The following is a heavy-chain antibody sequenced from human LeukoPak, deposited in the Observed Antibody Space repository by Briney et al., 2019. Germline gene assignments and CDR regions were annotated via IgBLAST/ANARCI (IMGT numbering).Heavy chain of an antibody. CDR1: VFSFSSNS. CDR3: AKIPYSSGWVQNWFDP. V-gene: IGHV3-23*01. CDR2: ISGSGGST. J-gene: IGHJ5*02. Sequence: PGGSLRLSCAASVFSFSSNSMSWVRQAPWKGPEWISAISGSGGSTYYADSVKGRFTISRDNSKNTLYLQMNSLRAEDTAVYYCAKIPYSSGWVQNWFDPWGQGTLVTVSS. D-gene: IGHD6-19*01.